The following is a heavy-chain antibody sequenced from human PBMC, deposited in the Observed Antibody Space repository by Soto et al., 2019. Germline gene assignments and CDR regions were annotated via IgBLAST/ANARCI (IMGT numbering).Heavy chain of an antibody. V-gene: IGHV3-49*04. CDR3: TRDWDDYSNYGYFDY. CDR2: IRSKAYGGTT. D-gene: IGHD4-4*01. J-gene: IGHJ4*02. Sequence: GGSLRLSCTASGFTFGAYAMSWVRQAPGKGLEWVGFIRSKAYGGTTEYAASVKGRFTISRDDSKSIAYLQMNSLKTEDTAVYYCTRDWDDYSNYGYFDYWGQGTLVTVSS. CDR1: GFTFGAYA.